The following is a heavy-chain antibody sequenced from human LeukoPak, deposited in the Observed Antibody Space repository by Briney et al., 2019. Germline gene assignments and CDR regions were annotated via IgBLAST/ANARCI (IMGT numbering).Heavy chain of an antibody. Sequence: SETLSLTCTVSGGSISSYYWSWIRQPPGKGLEWIGYIYYSGSTNYNPSLKSRVTISVDTSKNQFSLKLSSVTAADTAVYYCARHDGDLGDNWFDPWGQGTLVTVSS. CDR1: GGSISSYY. D-gene: IGHD3-16*01. CDR2: IYYSGST. CDR3: ARHDGDLGDNWFDP. V-gene: IGHV4-59*08. J-gene: IGHJ5*02.